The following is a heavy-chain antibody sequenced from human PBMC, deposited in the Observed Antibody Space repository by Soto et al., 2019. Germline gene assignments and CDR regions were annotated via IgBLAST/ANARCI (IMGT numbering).Heavy chain of an antibody. Sequence: QVQLQESGPGLVKPSGTLSLTCAVSGGSISSSNWWTWVRQPPGEGLEWIGEVYPTGSTKYNPSLRSRVAILLDKSKNQFSLRLTSVTAADTAVYYCAKEGDCYGGSCPLAYWGQGILVTVSP. CDR2: VYPTGST. D-gene: IGHD2-15*01. CDR1: GGSISSSNW. J-gene: IGHJ4*02. V-gene: IGHV4-4*02. CDR3: AKEGDCYGGSCPLAY.